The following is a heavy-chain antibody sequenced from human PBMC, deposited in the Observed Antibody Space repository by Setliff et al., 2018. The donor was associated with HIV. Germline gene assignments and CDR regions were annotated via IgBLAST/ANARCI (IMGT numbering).Heavy chain of an antibody. Sequence: SETLSLTCTVSGVSTTNSSYYWGWIRQPPGKGLDWIGYVYSSGSTYYNPSLKSRVTISVDMSKNQFSLRLSSVAAADTAVYYCARRWGEAFDYWGQGTLVTVSS. CDR2: VYSSGST. CDR3: ARRWGEAFDY. D-gene: IGHD1-26*01. J-gene: IGHJ4*02. CDR1: GVSTTNSSYY. V-gene: IGHV4-39*07.